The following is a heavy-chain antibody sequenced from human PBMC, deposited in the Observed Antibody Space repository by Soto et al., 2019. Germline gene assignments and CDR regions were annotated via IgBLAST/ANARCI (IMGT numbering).Heavy chain of an antibody. CDR3: ERDRWLPEY. Sequence: PGGSLRLSCAASGFTFSSHEMNWARQAPGKGLEWVAFISSRGDTIYYADSVKGRFTISRDNAKNSLYLQMNSLRAEDTAVYYCERDRWLPEYWGQGTLVTVSS. J-gene: IGHJ4*02. CDR1: GFTFSSHE. V-gene: IGHV3-48*03. CDR2: ISSRGDTI. D-gene: IGHD5-12*01.